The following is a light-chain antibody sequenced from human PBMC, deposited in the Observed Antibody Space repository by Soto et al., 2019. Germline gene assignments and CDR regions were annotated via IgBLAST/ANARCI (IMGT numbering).Light chain of an antibody. J-gene: IGKJ3*01. V-gene: IGKV1-9*01. CDR3: QEHNSYPLT. Sequence: DIQLTQSPSFLSASVGDRVTITCRASQGISSYLAWYQQKPGKAPKLLNYAASTFRSGVQSRFGGSGSGTEFTLSISSLQPEDCANYDCQEHNSYPLTFGPGTKVDIK. CDR2: AAS. CDR1: QGISSY.